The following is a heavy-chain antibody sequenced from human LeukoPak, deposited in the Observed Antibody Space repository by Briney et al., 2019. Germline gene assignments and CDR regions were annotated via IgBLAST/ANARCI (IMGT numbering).Heavy chain of an antibody. Sequence: GGSLRLSCAASGFTFSSYAMSWVRQAPGKGLEWVGRIKSKTDGGTTDYAAPVKGRFTISRDDSKNTLYLQMNSLKTEDTAVYYCTTDSRSGYGTLVYWDQGSLVIVSS. CDR1: GFTFSSYA. J-gene: IGHJ4*02. CDR3: TTDSRSGYGTLVY. D-gene: IGHD3-3*01. V-gene: IGHV3-15*01. CDR2: IKSKTDGGTT.